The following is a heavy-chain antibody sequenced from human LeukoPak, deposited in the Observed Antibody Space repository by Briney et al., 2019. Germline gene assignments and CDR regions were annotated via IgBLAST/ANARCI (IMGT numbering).Heavy chain of an antibody. CDR3: ARESRYNYGYGLDY. V-gene: IGHV3-7*01. J-gene: IGHJ4*02. D-gene: IGHD5-18*01. Sequence: TGGSLRLSCAASGFTFSSYWMTWVRQAPGKGLEWVANINRDASEKYYVDSVKGRFTISRDNANNSLYLQMNSLRAEDTAVYYCARESRYNYGYGLDYWGQGTLVTVSS. CDR1: GFTFSSYW. CDR2: INRDASEK.